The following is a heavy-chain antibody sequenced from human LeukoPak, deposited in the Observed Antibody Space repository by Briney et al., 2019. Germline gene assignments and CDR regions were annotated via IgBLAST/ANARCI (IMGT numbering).Heavy chain of an antibody. V-gene: IGHV3-30*04. J-gene: IGHJ6*03. CDR1: GFTFSSYA. CDR3: AREGPSLGYYYYMDV. D-gene: IGHD3-10*01. CDR2: ISYDGSNK. Sequence: GGSLRLCCAASGFTFSSYAMHWVRQAPGKGLEWVAVISYDGSNKYYADSVKGRFTISRDNSKNTLYLQMNSLRAEDTAVYYCAREGPSLGYYYYMDVWGKGTTVTVSS.